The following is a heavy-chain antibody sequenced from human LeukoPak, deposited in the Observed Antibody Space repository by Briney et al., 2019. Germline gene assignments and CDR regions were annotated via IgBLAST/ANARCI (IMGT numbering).Heavy chain of an antibody. D-gene: IGHD3-16*01. CDR3: ARRNYGSPRWFDP. Sequence: ASVKVSCKDSGYTFTSYDINWVRQATGQGREWMGWMNANSGNTGYAQKCQGRVTMTKNTSRSTAYMERSSLRSEDTAGYYCARRNYGSPRWFDPWGQGTLVTVSS. CDR2: MNANSGNT. J-gene: IGHJ5*02. V-gene: IGHV1-8*01. CDR1: GYTFTSYD.